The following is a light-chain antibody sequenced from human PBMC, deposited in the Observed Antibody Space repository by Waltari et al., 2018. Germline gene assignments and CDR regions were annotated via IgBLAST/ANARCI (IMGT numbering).Light chain of an antibody. CDR2: GAP. Sequence: EIVLTQSTGTLSLAPGERATVSCRASQSFSRALAWYQQKPGQAPRLLIYGAPPRATGIPDRFSGSGSGTDFSLTISRLEPDDFAVYYCQHYLRLPVTFGQGTTVEI. V-gene: IGKV3-20*01. J-gene: IGKJ1*01. CDR1: QSFSRA. CDR3: QHYLRLPVT.